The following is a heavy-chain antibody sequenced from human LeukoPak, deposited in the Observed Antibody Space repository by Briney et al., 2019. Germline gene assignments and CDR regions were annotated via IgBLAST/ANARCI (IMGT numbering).Heavy chain of an antibody. CDR2: IYYSGST. Sequence: SQTLSLTCTVSGGSISSGDYYWSWIRQPPGKGLEWIGYIYYSGSTYYNPSLKSRVTISVDTSKNQFSLKLSSVTAADTAAYYCARVMEGYYYDSSGYYLWFDPWGQGTLVTVSS. J-gene: IGHJ5*02. CDR3: ARVMEGYYYDSSGYYLWFDP. D-gene: IGHD3-22*01. V-gene: IGHV4-30-4*01. CDR1: GGSISSGDYY.